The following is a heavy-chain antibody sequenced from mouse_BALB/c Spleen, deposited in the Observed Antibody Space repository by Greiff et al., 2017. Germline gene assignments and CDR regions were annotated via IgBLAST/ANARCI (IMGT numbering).Heavy chain of an antibody. CDR2: ISYDGSN. CDR3: ALYGYDDDY. Sequence: DVKLQESGPGLVKPSQSLSLTCSVTGYSITSGYYWNWIRQFPGNKLEWMGYISYDGSNNYNPSLKNRISITRDTSKNQFFLKLNSVTTEDTATYYCALYGYDDDYWGQGTTLTVSS. D-gene: IGHD2-2*01. J-gene: IGHJ2*01. CDR1: GYSITSGYY. V-gene: IGHV3-6*02.